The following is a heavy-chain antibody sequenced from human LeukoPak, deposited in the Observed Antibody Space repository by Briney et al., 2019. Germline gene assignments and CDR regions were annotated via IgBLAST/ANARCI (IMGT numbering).Heavy chain of an antibody. CDR2: IKQDGSEK. CDR1: GFTFSSYW. D-gene: IGHD6-19*01. CDR3: AKEEWLGKMNFFDY. Sequence: GGSLRLSCAASGFTFSSYWMSWVRQAPGKGLEWVANIKQDGSEKYYVDSVKGRFTISRDTSKNTLYLQMNSLRAEDTAVYFCAKEEWLGKMNFFDYWGQGTLVTVSS. V-gene: IGHV3-7*03. J-gene: IGHJ4*02.